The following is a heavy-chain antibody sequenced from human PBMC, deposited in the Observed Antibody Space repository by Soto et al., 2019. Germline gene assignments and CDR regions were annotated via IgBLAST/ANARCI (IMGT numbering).Heavy chain of an antibody. CDR2: FDPEDGET. CDR3: AAGGTRWLPSPFDY. Sequence: QVQLVQSGAEVKKPGASVKVSCKVSGHTLTEFSMHWVRQAPGKGLEWMGGFDPEDGETIYAQRFQGRVTMTEDTSTDSAYMELSSLRSEATAVYYCAAGGTRWLPSPFDYWGQGTLVTVSS. V-gene: IGHV1-24*01. D-gene: IGHD1-1*01. J-gene: IGHJ4*02. CDR1: GHTLTEFS.